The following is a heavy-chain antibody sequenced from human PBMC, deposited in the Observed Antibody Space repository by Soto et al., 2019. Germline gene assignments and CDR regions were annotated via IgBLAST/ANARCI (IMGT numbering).Heavy chain of an antibody. CDR2: ISSGSSYT. CDR3: ARDRDGYIWFEP. J-gene: IGHJ5*02. D-gene: IGHD5-12*01. CDR1: GFTFSTQT. Sequence: EVQLVESGGGPVNLGGSLRLSCAASGFTFSTQTMNWVRQAPGKGLEWVSSISSGSSYTYYADSVTGRFTISRDNAKKAQYLQMDGLRVEDTAVYFCARDRDGYIWFEPWGQGTLVTVSS. V-gene: IGHV3-21*01.